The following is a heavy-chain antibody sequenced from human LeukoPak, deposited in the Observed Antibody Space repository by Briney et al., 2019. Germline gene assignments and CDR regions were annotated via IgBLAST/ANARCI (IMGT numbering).Heavy chain of an antibody. J-gene: IGHJ4*02. V-gene: IGHV4-59*01. CDR1: GGSISRYY. CDR3: ARVGGGITFGGVIVYFDY. Sequence: SETLSLTCTVSGGSISRYYWSWIRQPPGKGLEWIGYIYYSGSTNYNPSLKSRVTISVDTSKNQFSLKLSSVTAADTAVYYCARVGGGITFGGVIVYFDYWGQGTLVTVSS. D-gene: IGHD3-16*02. CDR2: IYYSGST.